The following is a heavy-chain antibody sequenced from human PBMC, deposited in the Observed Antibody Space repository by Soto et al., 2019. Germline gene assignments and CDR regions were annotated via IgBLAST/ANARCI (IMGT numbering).Heavy chain of an antibody. CDR2: IYSGGST. Sequence: EVQLVESGGGLIQPGGSLRLSCAASGFTVSSNYMSWVRQAPGKGLEWVSVIYSGGSTYYADSVKGRFTISRDNSKNTRYLQMNSLRAGDTPVYYCAREGTAYGDSVGGFDYWGQGTLVTVSS. CDR3: AREGTAYGDSVGGFDY. J-gene: IGHJ4*02. D-gene: IGHD4-17*01. CDR1: GFTVSSNY. V-gene: IGHV3-53*01.